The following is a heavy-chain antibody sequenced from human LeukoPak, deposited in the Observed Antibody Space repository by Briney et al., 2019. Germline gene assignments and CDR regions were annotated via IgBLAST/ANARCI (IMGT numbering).Heavy chain of an antibody. CDR2: IFPSDSDT. CDR3: ARKTDNSFGY. V-gene: IGHV5-51*01. Sequence: GESLKISCQGSGYSFSNYWIGWVRQMPGKGLEWMGMIFPSDSDTRYGPSFQGQVTISADKSIGTAYLQWSSLKASDTAMYYCARKTDNSFGYWGQGTLVTVSS. J-gene: IGHJ4*02. CDR1: GYSFSNYW.